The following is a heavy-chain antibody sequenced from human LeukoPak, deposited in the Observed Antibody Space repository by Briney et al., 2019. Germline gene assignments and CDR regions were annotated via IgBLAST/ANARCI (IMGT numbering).Heavy chain of an antibody. CDR2: IKSKTDGGTT. J-gene: IGHJ5*02. V-gene: IGHV3-15*01. Sequence: PGGSLRLSCAASGFTFSNAWMSWVRQAPGKGLEWVGRIKSKTDGGTTDYAAAVKGEFTISRDDSKNPLYLQMNSLKTEHTAVYYCTARIVVVPAGPANNLFDPWGQGTLVTVSS. D-gene: IGHD2-2*01. CDR1: GFTFSNAW. CDR3: TARIVVVPAGPANNLFDP.